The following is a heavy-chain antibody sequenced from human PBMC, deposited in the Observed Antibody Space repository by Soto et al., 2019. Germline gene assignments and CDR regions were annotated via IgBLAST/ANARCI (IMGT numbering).Heavy chain of an antibody. D-gene: IGHD3-22*01. J-gene: IGHJ4*02. Sequence: SETLSLTCTVSGGSISSGDYYWSWIRQPPGKGLEWIGYIYYSGSTYYNPSLKSRVTISVDTSKNQFSLKLSSVTAADTAVYYCARGSITMILTPWGFDYWGQGTLVTVSS. CDR2: IYYSGST. CDR3: ARGSITMILTPWGFDY. V-gene: IGHV4-30-4*01. CDR1: GGSISSGDYY.